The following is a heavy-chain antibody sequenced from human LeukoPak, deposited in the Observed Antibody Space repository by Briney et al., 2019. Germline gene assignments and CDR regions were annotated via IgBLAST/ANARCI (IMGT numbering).Heavy chain of an antibody. CDR3: ARNYDSSGYYKGSDAFDM. D-gene: IGHD3-22*01. CDR2: IIGSGGST. CDR1: GFTFTTYA. J-gene: IGHJ3*02. V-gene: IGHV3-23*01. Sequence: PGRSLRLSCAASGFTFTTYAMTWVRQAPGKGLEWVSAIIGSGGSTYYGDSVKGRFTISRDNSKNTLYLQMSSLRADDTAVYYCARNYDSSGYYKGSDAFDMWGQGTKVTVSS.